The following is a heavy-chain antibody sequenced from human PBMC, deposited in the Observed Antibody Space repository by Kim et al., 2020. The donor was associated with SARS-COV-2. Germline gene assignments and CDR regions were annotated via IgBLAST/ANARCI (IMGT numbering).Heavy chain of an antibody. D-gene: IGHD6-13*01. V-gene: IGHV3-74*01. CDR1: GFTLSSYW. CDR3: ARRTATAGGYWYFDL. Sequence: GGSLRLSCAASGFTLSSYWMHWVRQAPGKGLVWVSRSNSDGSSRSYADSVKGRFSISRDNAKNTLYLQMDSLRADDTAVYYCARRTATAGGYWYFDLWGRGTLVTLSS. CDR2: SNSDGSSR. J-gene: IGHJ2*01.